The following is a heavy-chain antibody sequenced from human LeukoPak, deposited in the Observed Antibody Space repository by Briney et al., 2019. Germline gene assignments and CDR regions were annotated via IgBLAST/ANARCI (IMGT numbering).Heavy chain of an antibody. CDR3: ARARGIAL. Sequence: GESLRLSCATSGFTLSNYWMNWVRQAPGKGLEWVANIEQDENKKNYVDSVKGRFTISRDNVKNSIYLQMNSLRANDTAVYYYARARGIALWGQGTLVTVCS. CDR1: GFTLSNYW. J-gene: IGHJ4*02. CDR2: IEQDENKK. V-gene: IGHV3-7*01. D-gene: IGHD6-13*01.